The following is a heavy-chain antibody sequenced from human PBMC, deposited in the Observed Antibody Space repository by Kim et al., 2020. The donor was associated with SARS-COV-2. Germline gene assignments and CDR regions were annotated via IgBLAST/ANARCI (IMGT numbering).Heavy chain of an antibody. J-gene: IGHJ6*01. CDR1: GFTFDDYA. CDR2: ISLNSGSI. Sequence: GGSLRLSCAACGFTFDDYAMHWVRQAPGKGLEWVSGISLNSGSIGYADSVNGRFTISRDNAKNSLYLQMNSLRAEDTALYYCAKADLYSSSWYSLRYYY. V-gene: IGHV3-9*01. D-gene: IGHD6-13*01. CDR3: AKADLYSSSWYSLRYYY.